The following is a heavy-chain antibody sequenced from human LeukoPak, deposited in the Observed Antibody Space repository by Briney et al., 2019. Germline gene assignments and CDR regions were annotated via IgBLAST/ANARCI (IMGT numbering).Heavy chain of an antibody. CDR1: GFTFSSCE. V-gene: IGHV3-48*03. CDR3: AREWYSMDV. D-gene: IGHD1-26*01. J-gene: IGHJ6*03. Sequence: PGGSLRLSCAASGFTFSSCEMNWVRQAPGKGLEWVSYISSGGSTIYYADSVKGRFTISRDNAKNSLYLQMNSLRAEDTAVYYCAREWYSMDVWGKGTTVSVSS. CDR2: ISSGGSTI.